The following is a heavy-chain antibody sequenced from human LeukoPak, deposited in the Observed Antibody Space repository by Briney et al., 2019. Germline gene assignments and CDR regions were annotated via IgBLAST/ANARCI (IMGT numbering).Heavy chain of an antibody. CDR3: ARDPSNSAFKGMQGGDY. CDR1: GYSISSGYY. CDR2: IFHSANT. Sequence: SETLSLTCTVSGYSISSGYYWGWIRQPPGKGLEWVGSIFHSANTYYNPSLKSRVTISVDTSTNQFSLKMSSVTAADTAVYYCARDPSNSAFKGMQGGDYWGQGTLVTVSS. J-gene: IGHJ4*02. D-gene: IGHD3-16*01. V-gene: IGHV4-38-2*02.